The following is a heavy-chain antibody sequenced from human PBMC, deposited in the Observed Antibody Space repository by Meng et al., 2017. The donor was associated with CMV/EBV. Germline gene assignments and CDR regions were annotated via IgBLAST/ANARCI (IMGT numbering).Heavy chain of an antibody. CDR1: GFTVSSNY. D-gene: IGHD5-24*01. CDR3: AREGDGYDKAPY. CDR2: IYSGGST. Sequence: EVQLVESGGGWVQPGGSLRLSCAASGFTVSSNYMSWVRQAPGKGLEWVSVIYSGGSTYYADSVKGRFTISRDNSKNTLYLQMNSLRAEDTAVYYCAREGDGYDKAPYWGQGTLVTVSS. J-gene: IGHJ4*02. V-gene: IGHV3-66*01.